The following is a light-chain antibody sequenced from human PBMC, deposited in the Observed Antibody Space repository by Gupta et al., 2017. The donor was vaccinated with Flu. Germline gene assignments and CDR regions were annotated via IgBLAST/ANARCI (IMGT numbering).Light chain of an antibody. CDR2: EVS. J-gene: IGLJ3*02. V-gene: IGLV2-14*01. CDR1: SSDVGTYTY. Sequence: SALTQPAPVSGPPGQSIPIPCTATSSDVGTYTYVSWYQQHPGKAPKLMIFEVSKRPSGVANRFSGSKSGNTASLTISGRQAEDEADYYCSSYTNTNTLVVFGGGTKLTGL. CDR3: SSYTNTNTLVV.